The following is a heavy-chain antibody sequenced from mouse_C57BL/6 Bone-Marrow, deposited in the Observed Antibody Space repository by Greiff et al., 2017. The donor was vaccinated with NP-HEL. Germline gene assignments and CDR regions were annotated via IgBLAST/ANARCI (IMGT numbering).Heavy chain of an antibody. V-gene: IGHV5-16*01. CDR1: GFTFSDYY. D-gene: IGHD1-1*01. CDR3: ARDGGYYGSLDY. CDR2: INYDGSST. J-gene: IGHJ2*01. Sequence: VQLVESEGGLVQPGSSMKLSCTASGFTFSDYYMAWVRQVPEKGLEWVANINYDGSSTYYLDSLKSRFIISRDNAKNILYLQMSSLKSEDTATYYCARDGGYYGSLDYWGQGTTLTVSS.